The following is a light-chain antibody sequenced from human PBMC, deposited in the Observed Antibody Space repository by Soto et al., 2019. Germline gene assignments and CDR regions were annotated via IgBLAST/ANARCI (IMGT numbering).Light chain of an antibody. J-gene: IGKJ1*01. Sequence: PSTLSASVGDRVTITCRASQSISSWLAWYQQKPGKAPKLLIYDASSLESGVPSRFSGSGSGTEFTLTISSLQPDDFATYYCQQYNSYSSTFGQGTKVDIK. V-gene: IGKV1-5*01. CDR2: DAS. CDR3: QQYNSYSST. CDR1: QSISSW.